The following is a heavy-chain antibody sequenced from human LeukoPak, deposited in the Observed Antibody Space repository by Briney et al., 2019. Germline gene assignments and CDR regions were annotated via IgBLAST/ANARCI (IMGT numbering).Heavy chain of an antibody. D-gene: IGHD3-9*01. V-gene: IGHV4-61*05. J-gene: IGHJ4*02. Sequence: SETLSLTCTVSGGSISSSRDYWAWIRQPPGKGLEWIANIYYSGSTNYNPSLKSRVTISVDTSKNQFSLKLSSVTAADTAVYYCASGIRYFDWSYLYWGQGTLVTVSS. CDR3: ASGIRYFDWSYLY. CDR1: GGSISSSRDY. CDR2: IYYSGST.